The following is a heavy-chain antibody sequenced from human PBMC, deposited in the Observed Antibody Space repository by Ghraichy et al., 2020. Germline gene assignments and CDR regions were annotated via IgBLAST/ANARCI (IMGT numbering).Heavy chain of an antibody. CDR1: GFPFSSYA. D-gene: IGHD6-25*01. Sequence: GGSLRLSCAASGFPFSSYALRWVRQAPGKGLEWVSSLSFRGARTFYAVSVKSRFIISIDNSLHTLFLQMNSLRFDDTAVYYCATSRAVEAALGHVDYGGQGTLVTVSS. V-gene: IGHV3-23*01. CDR3: ATSRAVEAALGHVDY. J-gene: IGHJ4*02. CDR2: LSFRGART.